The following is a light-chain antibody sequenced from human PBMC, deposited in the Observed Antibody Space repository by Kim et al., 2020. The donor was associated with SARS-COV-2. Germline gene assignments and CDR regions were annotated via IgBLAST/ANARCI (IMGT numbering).Light chain of an antibody. Sequence: LTQPASVSGSPGQSITISCTGTSSDVGSYNLVSWYQQYPGKAPKLMIYEGSKRPSGVSNRFSGSKSGNTASLTISGLQAEDEADYYCCSYAGSRVFGGGTQLTVL. J-gene: IGLJ3*02. CDR1: SSDVGSYNL. CDR3: CSYAGSRV. CDR2: EGS. V-gene: IGLV2-23*01.